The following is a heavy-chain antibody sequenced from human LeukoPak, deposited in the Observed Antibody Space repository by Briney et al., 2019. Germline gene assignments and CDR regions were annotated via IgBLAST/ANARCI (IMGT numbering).Heavy chain of an antibody. CDR2: ISAYNGNT. CDR1: GYTFTSYG. Sequence: GASVKVSCKASGYTFTSYGISWVRQAPGQGLEWMGWISAYNGNTNYAQKLQGRVTMTTDTSTSTACMELRSLRSDDTAVYYCARAPARDEFGVVTPWGQGTLVTVSS. J-gene: IGHJ5*02. D-gene: IGHD3-3*01. V-gene: IGHV1-18*01. CDR3: ARAPARDEFGVVTP.